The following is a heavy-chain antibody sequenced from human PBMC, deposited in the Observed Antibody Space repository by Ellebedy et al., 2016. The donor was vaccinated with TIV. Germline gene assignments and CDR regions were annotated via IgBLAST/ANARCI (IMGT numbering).Heavy chain of an antibody. CDR2: IYYSGST. D-gene: IGHD3-10*01. CDR3: ARHSTMVRGGLPDY. Sequence: SETLSLTCTVSGGSISSTSYYRGWIRQPPGKGLEWIAGIYYSGSTYYNPSLRSRVTISVDTSKNQFSLKLSSVTAADTAVYYCARHSTMVRGGLPDYWGQGTPVTVSS. V-gene: IGHV4-39*01. CDR1: GGSISSTSYY. J-gene: IGHJ4*02.